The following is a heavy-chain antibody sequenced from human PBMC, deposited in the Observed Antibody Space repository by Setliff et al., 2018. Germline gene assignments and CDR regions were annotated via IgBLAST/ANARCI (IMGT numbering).Heavy chain of an antibody. J-gene: IGHJ6*03. CDR2: IHHSGST. D-gene: IGHD3-22*01. V-gene: IGHV4-59*08. CDR3: ARRSPAYYSDSSGYFYDTSPYMDV. Sequence: PSETPVPTCTVSDGSISTYYWSWIRQPPGKRLEWIGFIHHSGSTHYNPSLKSRVTISVDTSKNQFSLKLSSVTAADTAVYYCARRSPAYYSDSSGYFYDTSPYMDVWGKGTTVTVSS. CDR1: DGSISTYY.